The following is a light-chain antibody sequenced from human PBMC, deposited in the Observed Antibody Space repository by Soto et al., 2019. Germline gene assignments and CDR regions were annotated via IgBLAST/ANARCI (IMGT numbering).Light chain of an antibody. CDR2: AAS. CDR1: QGISSY. Sequence: AIRMTRSPSSLSASTLDRVTGSFLASQGISSYLAWYQQKPGKAPKLLIYAASTLQSGVASRFSGSGSGTEFTLTISSLQTDDSATYYCQQYNRYSTFGQGTKVDIK. J-gene: IGKJ1*01. CDR3: QQYNRYST. V-gene: IGKV1-8*01.